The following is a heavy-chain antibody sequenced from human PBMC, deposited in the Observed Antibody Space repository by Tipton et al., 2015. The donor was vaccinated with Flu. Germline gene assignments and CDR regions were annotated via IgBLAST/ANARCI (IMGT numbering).Heavy chain of an antibody. V-gene: IGHV4-39*07. D-gene: IGHD1-1*01. CDR3: ARDLWNDRRAYYYYGVDV. CDR2: IYHSGTA. CDR1: GGSISSSRYY. Sequence: TLSLTCTVSGGSISSSRYYWGWIRQPPGKGLEWIGSIYHSGTAYYNPSLKSRVTISVDSSKNEFSLTLASLTAADTAVYYCARDLWNDRRAYYYYGVDVWGQGP. J-gene: IGHJ6*02.